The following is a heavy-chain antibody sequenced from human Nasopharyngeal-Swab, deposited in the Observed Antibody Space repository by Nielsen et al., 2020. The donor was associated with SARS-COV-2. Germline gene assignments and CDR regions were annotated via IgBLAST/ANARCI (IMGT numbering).Heavy chain of an antibody. V-gene: IGHV5-51*01. CDR1: GYSCNSNW. CDR2: IYPGDSDT. D-gene: IGHD3-16*02. Sequence: GESLQISCKGSGYSCNSNWIGGVRQRPGKGLEGRGIIYPGDSDTRYSPSFQGQVTISADKSISTAYLQWSSLKASDTAMYYCARQLMITFGGVIVTGAFDIWGQGTMVTVSS. CDR3: ARQLMITFGGVIVTGAFDI. J-gene: IGHJ3*02.